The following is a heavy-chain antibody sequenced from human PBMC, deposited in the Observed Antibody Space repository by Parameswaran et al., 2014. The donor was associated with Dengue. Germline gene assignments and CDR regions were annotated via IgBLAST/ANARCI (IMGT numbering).Heavy chain of an antibody. J-gene: IGHJ6*02. Sequence: WVRQAPGQGLEWMGIINPNTGSATYAQKFQGRVTMTSDTPTRTVHMEVSSLRSEDTAVYFCARSPNDYYDYYGMDVWGQGTSVTVSS. CDR2: INPNTGSA. V-gene: IGHV1-46*03. CDR3: ARSPNDYYDYYGMDV. D-gene: IGHD1-1*01.